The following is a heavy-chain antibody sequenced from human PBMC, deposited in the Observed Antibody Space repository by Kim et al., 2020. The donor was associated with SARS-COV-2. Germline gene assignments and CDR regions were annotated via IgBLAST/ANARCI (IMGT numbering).Heavy chain of an antibody. V-gene: IGHV4-31*03. Sequence: SETLSLTCTVSGGSISSGGYYWSWIRQHPGKGLEWIGYIYYSGSTYYNPSLKSRVTISVDTSKNQFSLKLSSVTAADTAVYYCASLYDSSGYYFPGYWGQGTLVTVSS. CDR2: IYYSGST. D-gene: IGHD3-22*01. J-gene: IGHJ4*02. CDR3: ASLYDSSGYYFPGY. CDR1: GGSISSGGYY.